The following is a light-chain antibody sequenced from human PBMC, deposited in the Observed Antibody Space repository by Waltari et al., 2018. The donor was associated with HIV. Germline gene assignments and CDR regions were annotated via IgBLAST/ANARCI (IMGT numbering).Light chain of an antibody. CDR2: WAS. CDR3: QQYYTTPLT. J-gene: IGKJ4*01. Sequence: DIVMTQSPDSLAVSLGARATIHCTSSQSVLYSSNNKNYLAWYQQKPGQPPKLLIYWASARESGVPGRFSGSGSGTDFTLTISSLQAEDVAVYYCQQYYTTPLTFGGGTKVEIK. CDR1: QSVLYSSNNKNY. V-gene: IGKV4-1*01.